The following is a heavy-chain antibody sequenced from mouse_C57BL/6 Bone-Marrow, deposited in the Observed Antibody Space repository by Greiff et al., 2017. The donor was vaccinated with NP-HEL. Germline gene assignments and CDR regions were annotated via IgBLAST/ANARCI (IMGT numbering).Heavy chain of an antibody. V-gene: IGHV1-39*01. J-gene: IGHJ2*01. CDR1: GYSFTDYN. D-gene: IGHD2-4*01. Sequence: VHVKQSGPELVKPGASVKISCKASGYSFTDYNMNWVKQSNGKSLEWIGVINPNYGTTSYNQKFKGKATLTVDQSSSTAYMQLNSLTSEDSAVYYCAREDDYDGDYFDYWGQGTTLTVSS. CDR3: AREDDYDGDYFDY. CDR2: INPNYGTT.